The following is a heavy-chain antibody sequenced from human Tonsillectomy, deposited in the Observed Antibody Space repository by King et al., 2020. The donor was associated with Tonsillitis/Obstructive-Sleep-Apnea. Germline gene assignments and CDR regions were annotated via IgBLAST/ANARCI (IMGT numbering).Heavy chain of an antibody. D-gene: IGHD6-13*01. CDR1: GFTFSNYA. Sequence: VQLMESGGGLVQPGGSLRLSCAASGFTFSNYAMYWVRQAPGKGLEWVSTISASGGSTYYADSVKGRFTISRDNSKKTLYLQMNSLRAEDTAVYYCAKGPIAGEGSPYFFDYWGQGTLVTVSS. V-gene: IGHV3-23*01. CDR2: ISASGGST. CDR3: AKGPIAGEGSPYFFDY. J-gene: IGHJ4*02.